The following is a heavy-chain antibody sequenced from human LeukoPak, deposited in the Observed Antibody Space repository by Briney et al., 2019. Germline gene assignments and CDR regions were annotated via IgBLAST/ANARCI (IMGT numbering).Heavy chain of an antibody. CDR2: IHSSGST. CDR3: ARGTLRLGDLSLSNYFDP. D-gene: IGHD3-16*02. V-gene: IGHV4-4*07. Sequence: SETLSLTCTVLGGSMNNNYWSWIRQPAGKGLEWVGRIHSSGSTNYNPSLKSRVTMSVDTSKNQFSLKLSSVTAADTALYYCARGTLRLGDLSLSNYFDPWGQGTLVTVSS. CDR1: GGSMNNNY. J-gene: IGHJ5*02.